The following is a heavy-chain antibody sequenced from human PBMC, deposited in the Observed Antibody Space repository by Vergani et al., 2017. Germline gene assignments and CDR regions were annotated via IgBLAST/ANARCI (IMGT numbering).Heavy chain of an antibody. V-gene: IGHV4-39*01. Sequence: QMQLQESGPGLVKASETLSLTCTVSGDSIISRSYYWGWIRQPPGKGREWIGSIYNSGNGDSSSSLKSRVTISADTSKNQFSLRLTSVTAADTAVYYCASVKYYSDSTSHFRGRYFDVWGRGTLVTVPS. J-gene: IGHJ2*01. D-gene: IGHD3-16*01. CDR2: IYNSGNG. CDR3: ASVKYYSDSTSHFRGRYFDV. CDR1: GDSIISRSYY.